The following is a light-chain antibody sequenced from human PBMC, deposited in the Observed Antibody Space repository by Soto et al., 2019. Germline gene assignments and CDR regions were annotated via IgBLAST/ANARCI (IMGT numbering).Light chain of an antibody. J-gene: IGKJ4*01. Sequence: EIVMTQSPATLSVSPGEGVTLSCRASQGVGITLAWYQQKPGQTPRLLIYNAFTRATGIPARFSGSGSGTEFTLTINSLQSEDSAVYYCQRYNDWPLTLGGGTKVEVK. CDR2: NAF. CDR1: QGVGIT. V-gene: IGKV3-15*01. CDR3: QRYNDWPLT.